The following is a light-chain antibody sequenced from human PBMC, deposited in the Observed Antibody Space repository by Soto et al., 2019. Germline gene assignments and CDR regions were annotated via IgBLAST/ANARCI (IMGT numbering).Light chain of an antibody. Sequence: DIQMTQSPCALSACVGDRVTITCRASQSLTNYLNCYQHKPGQAPNLLIYAASTLQAGVPSRFRGSGSGTDFTLTISSLQPEDFATYFCQQSNSSPPTFGGGTKVDSK. CDR1: QSLTNY. CDR2: AAS. CDR3: QQSNSSPPT. J-gene: IGKJ4*01. V-gene: IGKV1-39*01.